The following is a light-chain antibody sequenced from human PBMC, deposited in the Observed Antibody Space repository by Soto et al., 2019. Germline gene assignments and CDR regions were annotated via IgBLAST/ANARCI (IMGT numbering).Light chain of an antibody. CDR1: QRISSH. Sequence: EIVLTQSPVTLSLSTGERATLPCRASQRISSHLAWYQQKPGRAPRLLIYDTSNRATGIPAKFRGSGSETDFTLTISSQEPEDFAVYYCQQRNTWPFTFGEGTKVEIK. J-gene: IGKJ4*01. CDR2: DTS. V-gene: IGKV3-11*01. CDR3: QQRNTWPFT.